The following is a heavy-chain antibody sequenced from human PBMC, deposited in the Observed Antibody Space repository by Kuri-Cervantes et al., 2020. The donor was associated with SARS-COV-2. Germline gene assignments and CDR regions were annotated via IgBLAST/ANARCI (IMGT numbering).Heavy chain of an antibody. CDR1: GGSISSSSYY. J-gene: IGHJ3*02. D-gene: IGHD5-12*01. CDR2: IYYSGST. CDR3: ARELVATMGTDDAFDI. Sequence: ESLKISCTVSGGSISSSSYYWGWIRQPPGKGLEWIGSIYYSGSTYYNPSLKSRVTISVDTSKNQFSLRLNSVTPEDTAVYYCARELVATMGTDDAFDIWGQGTMVTVSS. V-gene: IGHV4-39*07.